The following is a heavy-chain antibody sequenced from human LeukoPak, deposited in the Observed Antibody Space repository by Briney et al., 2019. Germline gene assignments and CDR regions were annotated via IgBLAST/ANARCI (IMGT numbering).Heavy chain of an antibody. V-gene: IGHV1-69*13. Sequence: GASVKVSCKASGYTFTSYDINWVRQAPGQGLEWMGGIIPIFGTSNYAQKFQGRVTITADESTSTAYMELSSLRSEDTAVYYCARDDGRYFDRLGHDAFDIWGQGTLVTVSS. CDR1: GYTFTSYD. CDR2: IIPIFGTS. CDR3: ARDDGRYFDRLGHDAFDI. J-gene: IGHJ3*02. D-gene: IGHD3-9*01.